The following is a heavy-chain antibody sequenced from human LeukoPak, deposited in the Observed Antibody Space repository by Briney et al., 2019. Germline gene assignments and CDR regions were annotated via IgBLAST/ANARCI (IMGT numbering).Heavy chain of an antibody. CDR2: TYYRCKWYN. D-gene: IGHD7-27*01. Sequence: SQTLSLTCPLSGDSLSSNSAAWNWLRQSPSRGLEWLGRTYYRCKWYNEYAISVKSPITSNADTSKTQFSLQLNSVTPEDTAVYYCARELTGFDYWGQGTLVTVSS. V-gene: IGHV6-1*01. J-gene: IGHJ4*02. CDR1: GDSLSSNSAA. CDR3: ARELTGFDY.